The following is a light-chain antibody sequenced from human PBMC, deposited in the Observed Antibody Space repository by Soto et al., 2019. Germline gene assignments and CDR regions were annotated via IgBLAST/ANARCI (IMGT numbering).Light chain of an antibody. CDR3: SSYAGSNNFV. CDR2: EVS. J-gene: IGLJ1*01. Sequence: QSVLTQPPSASGSPGPSVTISCTGTSSDVGGYNYVSWYQQHPGKAPKLMIYEVSERPSGVPDRFSGSKSSNTASLTVSGLQAEDEADYYCSSYAGSNNFVFGTGTKLTVL. V-gene: IGLV2-8*01. CDR1: SSDVGGYNY.